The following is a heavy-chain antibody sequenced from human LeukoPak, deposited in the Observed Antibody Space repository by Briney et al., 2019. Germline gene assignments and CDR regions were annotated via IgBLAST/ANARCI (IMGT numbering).Heavy chain of an antibody. CDR1: GFTFNSYG. V-gene: IGHV3-48*01. Sequence: GGSLRLSCAASGFTFNSYGMNWVRQAPGKGLEWVSYITSSSTTTHYADSVKGRFTISRDNSKNILYPQMNSLTAEDTAVYYCARDSLKNGYNYDYFDYWGQGTLVTVSS. D-gene: IGHD5-24*01. J-gene: IGHJ4*02. CDR3: ARDSLKNGYNYDYFDY. CDR2: ITSSSTTT.